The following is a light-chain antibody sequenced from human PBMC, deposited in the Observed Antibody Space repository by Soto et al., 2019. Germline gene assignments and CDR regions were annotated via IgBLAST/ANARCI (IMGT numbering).Light chain of an antibody. J-gene: IGKJ5*01. V-gene: IGKV3-15*01. CDR1: QSVSRN. Sequence: EIVMTQSPATLSVSAGERATLSCMASQSVSRNLAWYQQKPGQAPRLLIYGASTRATGIPARFSGSGSGTEFTLTISSLQSDEFAVYYCQQYDNWPPITFGQGTRLEIK. CDR2: GAS. CDR3: QQYDNWPPIT.